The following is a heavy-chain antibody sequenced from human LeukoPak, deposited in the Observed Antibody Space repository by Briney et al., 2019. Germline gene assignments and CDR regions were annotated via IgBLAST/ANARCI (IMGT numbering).Heavy chain of an antibody. D-gene: IGHD1-14*01. J-gene: IGHJ4*02. V-gene: IGHV3-23*01. CDR2: IDGSGANT. CDR1: GFTFSSYW. CDR3: AKRPARPKPFDC. Sequence: GGSLRLSCAASGFTFSSYWMSWVRQAPGKGLEWVSAIDGSGANTHYADSVKGRFTISRDNSKNTVYLQMNSLRAEDTAIYYCAKRPARPKPFDCWGQGTLVTVSS.